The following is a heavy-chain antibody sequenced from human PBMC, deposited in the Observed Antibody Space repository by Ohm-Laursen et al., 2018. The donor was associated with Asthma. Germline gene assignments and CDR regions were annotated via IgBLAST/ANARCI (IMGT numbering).Heavy chain of an antibody. CDR1: GFTYSRYA. D-gene: IGHD5-24*01. CDR2: ISGSGGST. V-gene: IGHV3-23*01. CDR3: AKGHGSRAYNWFAP. Sequence: GSLRLSCAASGFTYSRYAMSWVRQAPGKGLEWVAAISGSGGSTYYADSVKGRFTISRDNSNNTLHLQMNSQRADDTAVYYCAKGHGSRAYNWFAPWGQGTLVTVSS. J-gene: IGHJ5*02.